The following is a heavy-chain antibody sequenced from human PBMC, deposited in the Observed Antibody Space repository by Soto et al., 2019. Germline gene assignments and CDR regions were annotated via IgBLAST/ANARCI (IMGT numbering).Heavy chain of an antibody. CDR3: ARVTAIIRSFDY. J-gene: IGHJ4*02. CDR1: GGSISSGGYY. CDR2: IYYSGST. D-gene: IGHD5-18*01. Sequence: RSLTCTVSGGSISSGGYYWSWIRQHPGKGLEWIGYIYYSGSTYYNPSLKSRVTISVDTSKNQFSLKLSSVTAADTAVYYCARVTAIIRSFDYWGQGTLVTVYS. V-gene: IGHV4-31*03.